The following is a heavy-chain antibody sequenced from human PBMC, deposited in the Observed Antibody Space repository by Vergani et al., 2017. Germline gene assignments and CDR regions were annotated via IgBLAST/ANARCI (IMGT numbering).Heavy chain of an antibody. Sequence: QLQLQESGPGLVQPSETLSLPCTVSGGSISSSSYYWGWIRQPPGKGLEWIGSIYYSGSTYYNPSLKSRVTISVDTSKNQFSLKLSSVTAADTAVYYCARVGFGDLRSPRGLDYGGQGTLFTVSS. J-gene: IGHJ4*02. D-gene: IGHD3-10*01. CDR3: ARVGFGDLRSPRGLDY. V-gene: IGHV4-39*07. CDR1: GGSISSSSYY. CDR2: IYYSGST.